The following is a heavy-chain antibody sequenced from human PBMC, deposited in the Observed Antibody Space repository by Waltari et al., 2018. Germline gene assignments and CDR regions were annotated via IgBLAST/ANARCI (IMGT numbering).Heavy chain of an antibody. V-gene: IGHV4-39*01. CDR2: IYYSGCT. CDR1: GGSISSSSYY. Sequence: QLQLQESGPGLVKPSETLSLTCTVSGGSISSSSYYWGWIRQPPGKGLEWIGSIYYSGCTYYNPSLKSRVTISGDTSKNQFSLKLSSVTAADTAVYYCARYDFWSGYSLPYWGQGTLVTVSS. CDR3: ARYDFWSGYSLPY. D-gene: IGHD3-3*01. J-gene: IGHJ4*02.